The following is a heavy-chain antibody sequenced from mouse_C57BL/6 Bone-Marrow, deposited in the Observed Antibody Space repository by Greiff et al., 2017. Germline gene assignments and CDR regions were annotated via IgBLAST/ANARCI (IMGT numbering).Heavy chain of an antibody. V-gene: IGHV1-82*01. CDR2: IYPGDGDN. CDR3: ARCGLSCYAMDY. CDR1: GYEFSSSW. Sequence: VQLQESGPELVKPGASVKISCKASGYEFSSSWMNWVKQRPGKGLEWIGRIYPGDGDNNYNGKFKGKATLTADKASSTAYMQLSSLTSEYSAVYFCARCGLSCYAMDYWGQETSVTVSS. D-gene: IGHD2-4*01. J-gene: IGHJ4*01.